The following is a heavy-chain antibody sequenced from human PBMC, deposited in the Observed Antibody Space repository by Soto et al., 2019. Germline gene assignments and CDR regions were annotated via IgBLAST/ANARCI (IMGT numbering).Heavy chain of an antibody. D-gene: IGHD4-17*01. CDR1: GYTFTSYG. Sequence: QVQLVQSGAEVKKPGASVQVSCKASGYTFTSYGISWVRQAPGQGLEWMGWISAYNGNTNYAQKLQGRVTMTTDTSTSKAYMELRSLRSDDTAVYYCARWTVNEPIGSYGMDVWGQGTTVTVSS. J-gene: IGHJ6*01. CDR3: ARWTVNEPIGSYGMDV. V-gene: IGHV1-18*01. CDR2: ISAYNGNT.